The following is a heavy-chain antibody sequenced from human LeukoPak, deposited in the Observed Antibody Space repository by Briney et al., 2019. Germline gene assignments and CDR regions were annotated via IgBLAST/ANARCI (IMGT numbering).Heavy chain of an antibody. Sequence: PGGSLRLSCAASGFTFSSYAMSWVRQAPGKGLEWVSAISGSGGSTYYADSVKGRFTISRDNSKNTLYLQMNSLRAEDTAVYYCARDVRGYSSGWYVVLGYWGQGTLVTVSS. D-gene: IGHD6-19*01. V-gene: IGHV3-23*01. CDR3: ARDVRGYSSGWYVVLGY. J-gene: IGHJ4*02. CDR1: GFTFSSYA. CDR2: ISGSGGST.